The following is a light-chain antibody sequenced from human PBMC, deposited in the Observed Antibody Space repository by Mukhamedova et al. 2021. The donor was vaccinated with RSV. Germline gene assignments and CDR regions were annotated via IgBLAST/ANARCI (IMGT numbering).Light chain of an antibody. CDR1: QGIFTS. CDR2: AAS. CDR3: QQFNTDPIT. V-gene: IGKV1-9*01. Sequence: GDRVTITCRASQGIFTSLAWYQQRPGQAPKLLISAASTLQSGVPSRFSGSGSGTDFTLTINSLQAEDFATYYCQQFNTDPITFGQG. J-gene: IGKJ5*01.